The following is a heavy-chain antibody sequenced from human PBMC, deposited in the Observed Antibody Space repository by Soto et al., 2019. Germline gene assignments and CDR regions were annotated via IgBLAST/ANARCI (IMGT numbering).Heavy chain of an antibody. CDR2: INHSGST. J-gene: IGHJ5*02. CDR3: ARGRVVVVAARHYNWFDP. CDR1: GGSFRGYY. D-gene: IGHD2-15*01. V-gene: IGHV4-34*01. Sequence: PSETLSLTCAVYGGSFRGYYWSWIRQPPGKGLEWIGEINHSGSTNYNPSLKSRVTISVDTSKNQFSLKLSSVTAADTAVYYCARGRVVVVAARHYNWFDPWGQGTLVTVSS.